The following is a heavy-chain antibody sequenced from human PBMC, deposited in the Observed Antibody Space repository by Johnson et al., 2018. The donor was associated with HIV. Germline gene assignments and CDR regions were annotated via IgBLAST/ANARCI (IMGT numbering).Heavy chain of an antibody. CDR2: IKQDGSAK. CDR3: ARDLHAFDI. Sequence: MLLVESGGGLVQPGGSLRLSCAASGFTFSSYWMSWVRQAPGKGLEWVANIKQDGSAKSYGDSEKGRFTISRDNSKNSLYLKMNSLRAEATAVYYCARDLHAFDIWGQGTMVTVSS. V-gene: IGHV3-7*05. CDR1: GFTFSSYW. J-gene: IGHJ3*02.